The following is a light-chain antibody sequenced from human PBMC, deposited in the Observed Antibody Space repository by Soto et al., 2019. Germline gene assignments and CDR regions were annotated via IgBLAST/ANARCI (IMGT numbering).Light chain of an antibody. CDR3: QQRSNWPWT. CDR2: DAS. Sequence: EIVLTQSPATLSLSPGERATLSCRASQSVSSYLAWYQQKRGQAPRLLIYDASNRATGIPARFSGSGSWTDFTPTISSLQPEDFAVYYCQQRSNWPWTFGQGTKVEIK. J-gene: IGKJ1*01. CDR1: QSVSSY. V-gene: IGKV3-11*01.